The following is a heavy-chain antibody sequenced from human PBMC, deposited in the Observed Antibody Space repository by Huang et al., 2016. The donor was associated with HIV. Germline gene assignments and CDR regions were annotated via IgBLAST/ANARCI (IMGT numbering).Heavy chain of an antibody. J-gene: IGHJ4*02. CDR2: IKSDGSST. CDR3: ARDPRIQSWLNFFDY. CDR1: GFSISSYW. D-gene: IGHD3-22*01. Sequence: EVQLVESGGGLVQPGGSLRLSCAASGFSISSYWMHWVRQAPGKGLVWVSRIKSDGSSTSYAVSGKVRFTISRDNAKNTLYLQMNSLRAEDTAVYYCARDPRIQSWLNFFDYWGQGTLVSVSS. V-gene: IGHV3-74*01.